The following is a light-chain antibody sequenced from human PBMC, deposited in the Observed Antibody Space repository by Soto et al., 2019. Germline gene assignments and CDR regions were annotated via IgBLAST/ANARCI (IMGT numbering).Light chain of an antibody. CDR1: QSVSSN. J-gene: IGKJ5*01. Sequence: EFVLTQSPSTLPLSPGDRATLSCRGASQSVSSNLAWYQQKPGQAPRLLIYAASTRATGIPARFSGSGSGTDFTLTISSLEPEDSAVYYCQQRHMWPITFGQGTRLEIK. CDR3: QQRHMWPIT. CDR2: AAS. V-gene: IGKV3-11*01.